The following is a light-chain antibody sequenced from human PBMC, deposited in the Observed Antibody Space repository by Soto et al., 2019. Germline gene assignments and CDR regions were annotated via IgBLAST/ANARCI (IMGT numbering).Light chain of an antibody. V-gene: IGLV7-46*01. CDR3: LLSYGGARPGV. Sequence: QAVVTQEPSLTVSPGGTVTLTCGSSTGAVTSGHYPYWFQQKPGQAPRTLIYDTSNKHSWTPARFSGSLLGGKAALTLSGAQPEDEAEYYCLLSYGGARPGVFGGGTLLTVL. CDR1: TGAVTSGHY. CDR2: DTS. J-gene: IGLJ2*01.